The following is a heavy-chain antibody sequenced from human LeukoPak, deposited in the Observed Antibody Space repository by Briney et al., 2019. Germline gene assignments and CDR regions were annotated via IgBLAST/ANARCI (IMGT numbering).Heavy chain of an antibody. CDR1: GFTFSSYV. CDR2: IGNSGRDT. V-gene: IGHV3-23*01. CDR3: ARYCGADSCYSGLDY. J-gene: IGHJ4*02. Sequence: GGSLRLSCAASGFTFSSYVMTWVRQAPGRGLEWVSSIGNSGRDTYYADSMKGRFTISRDNSKSTLFLHISSLRAGDTAIYYCARYCGADSCYSGLDYWGQGALVTVSS. D-gene: IGHD2-15*01.